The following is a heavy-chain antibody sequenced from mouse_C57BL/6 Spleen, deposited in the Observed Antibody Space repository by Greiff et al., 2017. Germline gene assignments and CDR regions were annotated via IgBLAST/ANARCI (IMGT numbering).Heavy chain of an antibody. CDR1: GYSITSGYY. Sequence: EVQLQQSGPGLVKPSQSLSLTCSVTGYSITSGYYWNWIRQFPGNKLEWMGYISYDGSNNYNPSLKNRISITRDTSKNQFFLKLNSVTTEDTATYYCARVNWALDYWGQGTTLTVSS. CDR2: ISYDGSN. V-gene: IGHV3-6*01. CDR3: ARVNWALDY. D-gene: IGHD4-1*01. J-gene: IGHJ2*01.